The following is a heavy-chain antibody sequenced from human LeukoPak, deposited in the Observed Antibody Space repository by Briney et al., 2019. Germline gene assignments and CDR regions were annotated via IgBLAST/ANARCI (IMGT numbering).Heavy chain of an antibody. CDR3: ARGPCLAYYGTGGYYFFNY. D-gene: IGHD3-22*01. CDR1: AGFFGRYF. J-gene: IGHJ4*02. Sequence: PSETLSLTCSAYAGFFGRYFWSWTRQPPGEGLEWIGEVNHSGSTNYNPSLKSRVTISVDTSRTQFSLNLRSVTAADTAVYYCARGPCLAYYGTGGYYFFNYWGQGILVTVSP. CDR2: VNHSGST. V-gene: IGHV4-34*01.